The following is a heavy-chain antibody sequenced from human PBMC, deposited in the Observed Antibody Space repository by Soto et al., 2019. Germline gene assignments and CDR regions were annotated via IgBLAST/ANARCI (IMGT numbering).Heavy chain of an antibody. V-gene: IGHV1-8*01. CDR2: MNPNSGNT. D-gene: IGHD2-2*01. Sequence: QVPLVQSGAEVKKPGASVKVSCKASGYTFTSYDINWVRQATGQGLEWMGWMNPNSGNTGYAQKFQDRVTMTRNTSIRTAYMELSSLRSEDTDVYYCARGVSYCSSTSCADYYYYYYMDVWGKGTTVTVSS. CDR3: ARGVSYCSSTSCADYYYYYYMDV. CDR1: GYTFTSYD. J-gene: IGHJ6*03.